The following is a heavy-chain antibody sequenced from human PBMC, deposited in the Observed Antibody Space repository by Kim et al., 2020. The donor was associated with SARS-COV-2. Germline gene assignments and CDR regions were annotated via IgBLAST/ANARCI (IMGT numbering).Heavy chain of an antibody. Sequence: SETLSITCSVSGGAIRGYYWAWIRQPPGKRLEWIGYVYHTGSTNYNPSLRGRVTISLDTSKRQVSLTLTSVIAADTAVYYCASTGVGAVGWFDPWGQGTLVSVSS. D-gene: IGHD1-26*01. J-gene: IGHJ5*02. V-gene: IGHV4-59*01. CDR2: VYHTGST. CDR3: ASTGVGAVGWFDP. CDR1: GGAIRGYY.